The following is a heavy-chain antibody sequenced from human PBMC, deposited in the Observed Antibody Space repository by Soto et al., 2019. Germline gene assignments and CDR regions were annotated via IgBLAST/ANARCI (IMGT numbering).Heavy chain of an antibody. V-gene: IGHV3-72*01. CDR3: TVWGSGNDFGAA. D-gene: IGHD3-10*01. J-gene: IGHJ4*02. CDR1: GFPFSDHY. Sequence: EVQLVESGGGLVKPGGSLRLSGAPSGFPFSDHYMAWVRQAPGKGLEWVGRSKNKADSYTTEYAASVKGRFTISRDGSKNSLFLQMHSLKTEDTAVYYCTVWGSGNDFGAAWGQGILVTVSS. CDR2: SKNKADSYTT.